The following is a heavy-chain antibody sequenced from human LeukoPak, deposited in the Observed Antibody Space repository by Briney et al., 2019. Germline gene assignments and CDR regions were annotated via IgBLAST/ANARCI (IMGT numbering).Heavy chain of an antibody. CDR2: ISWNSGSI. CDR3: AKDTGPGIVGATSNDAFDI. J-gene: IGHJ3*02. V-gene: IGHV3-9*03. CDR1: GFTFDDYA. D-gene: IGHD1-26*01. Sequence: PGRSLRLSCAASGFTFDDYAMHWVRQAPGKGLEWVSGISWNSGSIGYADSVKGRFTISRDNAKNSLYLQMNSLRAEDMALYYCAKDTGPGIVGATSNDAFDIWGQGTMVTVSS.